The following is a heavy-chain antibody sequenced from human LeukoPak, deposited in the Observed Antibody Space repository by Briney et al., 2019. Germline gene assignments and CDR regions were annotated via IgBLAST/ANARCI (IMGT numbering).Heavy chain of an antibody. CDR1: DYSIKNNYY. V-gene: IGHV4-38-2*02. D-gene: IGHD2-21*01. CDR3: ARDHGVVVIATRSYYYYYMDV. Sequence: SETLSLTCTISDYSIKNNYYWAWLRQPPGKGLEWIGGVHHSGSTFYNPSLMSRVTMSVDTSRNQFSLKLSSVTAADTAVYYCARDHGVVVIATRSYYYYYMDVWGKGTTVTVSS. CDR2: VHHSGST. J-gene: IGHJ6*03.